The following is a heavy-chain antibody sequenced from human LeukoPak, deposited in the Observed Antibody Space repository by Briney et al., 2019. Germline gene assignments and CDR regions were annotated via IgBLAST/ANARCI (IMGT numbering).Heavy chain of an antibody. Sequence: GGSLRLSCAASGFTFSSYGMSWVRQAPGKGLEWVSAISGSGGSTYYADSVKGRFTISRDNSKNTLYLQMNSLRAEDTAVYYCAKEDLVATIYYYYYYMDVWGKGTTVTISS. CDR2: ISGSGGST. V-gene: IGHV3-23*01. CDR3: AKEDLVATIYYYYYYMDV. CDR1: GFTFSSYG. D-gene: IGHD5-12*01. J-gene: IGHJ6*03.